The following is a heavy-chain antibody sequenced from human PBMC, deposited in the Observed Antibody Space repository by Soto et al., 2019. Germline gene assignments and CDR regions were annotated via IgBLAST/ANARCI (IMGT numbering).Heavy chain of an antibody. V-gene: IGHV3-23*01. CDR2: ISGGGGTI. CDR3: AKDRGNGDTPNIYSYYGIEV. J-gene: IGHJ6*02. CDR1: GFSFSAYG. Sequence: GGSLRLSCAVSGFSFSAYGMSWVRQSPGKGLEWISFISGGGGTIYYADSVKGRFVSSRDNSKSTLYLQMTSLSVDDTAVYYCAKDRGNGDTPNIYSYYGIEVWGQGTTVTVSS. D-gene: IGHD2-21*02.